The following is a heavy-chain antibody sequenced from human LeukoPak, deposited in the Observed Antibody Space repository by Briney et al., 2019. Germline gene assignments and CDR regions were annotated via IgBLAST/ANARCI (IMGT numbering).Heavy chain of an antibody. D-gene: IGHD5-24*01. J-gene: IGHJ6*03. CDR2: IYYSGST. CDR1: GGSISSGGYY. V-gene: IGHV4-31*03. CDR3: ARERRGDGYNQYYYYMDV. Sequence: SQTLSLTCTVSGGSISSGGYYWSWIRQHPGKGPEWIGYIYYSGSTYYNPSLKSRVTISVDTSKNQFSLKLSSVTAADTAVYYCARERRGDGYNQYYYYMDVWGKGTTVTVSS.